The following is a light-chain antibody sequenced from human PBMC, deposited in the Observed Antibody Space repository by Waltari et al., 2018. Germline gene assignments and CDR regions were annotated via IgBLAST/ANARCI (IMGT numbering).Light chain of an antibody. CDR2: GAY. Sequence: IVLTQSPGTLSLSPGERATSSCRASQSVNTYLAWYQQKPGQAPRLLIYGAYTRAAGIPDRFSGSGFGTDFSLTISRLEAEDFAVYYCQHHVRLPATFGQGTKVEIK. CDR1: QSVNTY. J-gene: IGKJ1*01. V-gene: IGKV3-20*01. CDR3: QHHVRLPAT.